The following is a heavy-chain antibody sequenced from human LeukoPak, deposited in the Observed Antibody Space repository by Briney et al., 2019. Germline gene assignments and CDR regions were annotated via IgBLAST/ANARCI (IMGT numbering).Heavy chain of an antibody. D-gene: IGHD3-10*01. CDR2: ISYDGSNK. Sequence: GGSLRLSCAASGFTFSSYAMHWVRQAPGKGLEWVAVISYDGSNKYYADSVKGRFTISRDNSKNTLYLQMNSLRAEDTAVYYCARDQAKMVRGVYDYWGQGTLVTVSS. V-gene: IGHV3-30*04. CDR3: ARDQAKMVRGVYDY. CDR1: GFTFSSYA. J-gene: IGHJ4*02.